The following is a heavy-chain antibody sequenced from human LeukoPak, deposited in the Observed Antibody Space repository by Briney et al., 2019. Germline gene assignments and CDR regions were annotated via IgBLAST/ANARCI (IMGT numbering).Heavy chain of an antibody. V-gene: IGHV4-34*01. D-gene: IGHD6-6*01. CDR2: INHSGST. CDR3: ARGRGRQQLVREGSVGTHFDY. J-gene: IGHJ4*02. CDR1: GYSISSVYY. Sequence: PSETLSLTCTVSGYSISSVYYWSWIRQPPGKGLEWIGEINHSGSTNYNPSLKSRVTISVDTSKNQFSLKLSSVTAADTAVYYCARGRGRQQLVREGSVGTHFDYWGQGTLVTVSS.